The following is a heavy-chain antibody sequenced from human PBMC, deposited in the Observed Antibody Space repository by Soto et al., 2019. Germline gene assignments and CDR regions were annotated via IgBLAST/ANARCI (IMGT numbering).Heavy chain of an antibody. CDR1: GFTVSSNY. CDR2: IYSGGST. D-gene: IGHD6-25*01. CDR3: ASIAALHYYYGMDV. V-gene: IGHV3-53*01. Sequence: VQLVESGGGLIQPGGSLRLSCAASGFTVSSNYMSWVRQAPGKGLEWVSVIYSGGSTYYADSVKGRFTISRDNSKNTLYLQMNSLRAEDTAVYYCASIAALHYYYGMDVWGQGTTVTVSS. J-gene: IGHJ6*02.